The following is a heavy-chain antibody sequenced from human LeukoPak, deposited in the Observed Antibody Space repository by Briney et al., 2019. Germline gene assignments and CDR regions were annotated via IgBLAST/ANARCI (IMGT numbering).Heavy chain of an antibody. CDR1: GFTFSSYA. V-gene: IGHV3-23*01. Sequence: GGSLRLSCAASGFTFSSYAMSWVRQAPGEGLEWVSVISGSGGSTYYADSVKGRLTISRDNSKNTLYLQMNSLRAEDTAVYYCARGAYSSSWYSSVSNFDYWGQGTLVTVSS. J-gene: IGHJ4*02. CDR2: ISGSGGST. D-gene: IGHD6-13*01. CDR3: ARGAYSSSWYSSVSNFDY.